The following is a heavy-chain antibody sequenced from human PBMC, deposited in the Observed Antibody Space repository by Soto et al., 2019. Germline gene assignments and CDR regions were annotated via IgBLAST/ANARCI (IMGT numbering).Heavy chain of an antibody. CDR3: AKDLKYCSSSSCYGNDAFDI. CDR1: GFTFTNYA. CDR2: ISGSGAST. D-gene: IGHD2-2*01. J-gene: IGHJ3*02. V-gene: IGHV3-23*01. Sequence: TGGSLRLSCAASGFTFTNYAMSWVRQPPGRGLEWVSFISGSGASTHYADSVRGRFTFSRDNSKNTLYLQMNSLRAEDTAVYYCAKDLKYCSSSSCYGNDAFDIWGQGTMVTVSS.